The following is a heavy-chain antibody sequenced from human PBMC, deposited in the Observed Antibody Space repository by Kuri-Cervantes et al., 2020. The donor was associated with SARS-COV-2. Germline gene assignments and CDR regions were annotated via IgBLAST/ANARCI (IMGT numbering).Heavy chain of an antibody. CDR3: ARVGPVAGEQYNYYMDV. Sequence: LRLSCAVSGGSISSGGYSWSWIRQPPGKGLEWIGYIYHSGSTYYNPSLKSRVTISVDRSKNQFSLKLSSVTAADTAVYYCARVGPVAGEQYNYYMDVWGKGTTVTVSS. CDR2: IYHSGST. J-gene: IGHJ6*03. V-gene: IGHV4-30-2*01. D-gene: IGHD6-13*01. CDR1: GGSISSGGYS.